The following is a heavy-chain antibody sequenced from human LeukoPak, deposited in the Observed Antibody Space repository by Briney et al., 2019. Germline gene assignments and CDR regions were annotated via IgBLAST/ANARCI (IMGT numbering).Heavy chain of an antibody. Sequence: SETLSLTCTVYGGSFSDYSWSWIRQPPGKGLEWIGEINPIGSTKYIPSLKSRVTISADTTNNQFSLNLTSVTAADTAVYYCASRRGSYFGRYHYYYMDVWGKGTTVTISS. D-gene: IGHD1-26*01. CDR2: INPIGST. CDR3: ASRRGSYFGRYHYYYMDV. CDR1: GGSFSDYS. V-gene: IGHV4-34*01. J-gene: IGHJ6*03.